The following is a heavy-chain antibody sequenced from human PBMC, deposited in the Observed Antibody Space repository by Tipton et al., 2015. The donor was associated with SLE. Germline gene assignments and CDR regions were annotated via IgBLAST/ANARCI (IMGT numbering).Heavy chain of an antibody. CDR1: GDSIGSGSYY. CDR3: ARALNNGWRLGDRFDP. J-gene: IGHJ5*02. D-gene: IGHD5-24*01. V-gene: IGHV4-61*09. Sequence: LRLSCSVSGDSIGSGSYYWNWIRQPAGKGLEWIGQIHTSVATNNNPSLKSRVTISLDTSKNQFSLKLSSVTAADTAVYYCARALNNGWRLGDRFDPWGQGTLVTVSS. CDR2: IHTSVAT.